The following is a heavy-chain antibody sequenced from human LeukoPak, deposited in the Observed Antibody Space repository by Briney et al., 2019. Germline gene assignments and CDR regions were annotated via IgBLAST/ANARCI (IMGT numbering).Heavy chain of an antibody. CDR1: GFIFDDYA. D-gene: IGHD1-1*01. V-gene: IGHV3-9*01. CDR2: ISWNSGSI. CDR3: AKDLTTTYYYYYMDV. J-gene: IGHJ6*03. Sequence: GGSLRLSCAASGFIFDDYAMHWVRQAPGKGLEWVSGISWNSGSIGYADSVKGRFTISRDNAKNSLYLQMNSLRAEDTALYYCAKDLTTTYYYYYMDVWGKGTTVTVSS.